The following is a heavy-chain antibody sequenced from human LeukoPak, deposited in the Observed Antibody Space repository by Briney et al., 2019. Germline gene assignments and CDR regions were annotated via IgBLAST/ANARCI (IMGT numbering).Heavy chain of an antibody. Sequence: SETLSLTCSVSGGSLKSYYWSWIRQPPGKGLEWIGYIYHSGSTYYNPSLKSRVTISVDTSKNQFSLKLSSVTAADTAVYYCAGAYSSGWTDYYYYGMDVWGQGTTVTVSS. CDR1: GGSLKSYY. V-gene: IGHV4-59*01. CDR2: IYHSGST. CDR3: AGAYSSGWTDYYYYGMDV. D-gene: IGHD6-19*01. J-gene: IGHJ6*02.